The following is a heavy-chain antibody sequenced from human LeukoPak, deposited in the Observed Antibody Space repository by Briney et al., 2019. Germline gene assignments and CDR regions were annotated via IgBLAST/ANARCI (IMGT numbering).Heavy chain of an antibody. Sequence: SETLSLTCTVSSGTISSGDYYWSWIRQPPGKGLEWIGNNYYSGNTNYNPSLKRLVTISVDTSKNQFSLKLSSVTAADTAVYYCARTDNVRILEWLPQHYYYYYGMDVWGQGTTVTVSS. V-gene: IGHV4-30-4*01. CDR2: NYYSGNT. CDR1: SGTISSGDYY. J-gene: IGHJ6*02. D-gene: IGHD3-3*01. CDR3: ARTDNVRILEWLPQHYYYYYGMDV.